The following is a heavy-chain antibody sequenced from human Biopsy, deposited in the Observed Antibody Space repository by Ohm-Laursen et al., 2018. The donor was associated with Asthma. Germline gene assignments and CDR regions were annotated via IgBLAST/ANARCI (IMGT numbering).Heavy chain of an antibody. D-gene: IGHD6-6*01. CDR2: IYYSGRT. CDR3: ARAVSSSSYWYFDL. CDR1: GDAMSTSGSY. Sequence: SDTLSLTWIVSGDAMSTSGSYRGWIRQSPGKGLEWIGSIYYSGRTYYNPSLESRVTISADTSKNHFSLKVTSVTAADTAVYYCARAVSSSSYWYFDLWGRGDLVTVSS. J-gene: IGHJ2*01. V-gene: IGHV4-39*02.